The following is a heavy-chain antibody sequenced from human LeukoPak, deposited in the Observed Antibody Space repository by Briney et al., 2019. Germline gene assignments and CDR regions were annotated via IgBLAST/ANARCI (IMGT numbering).Heavy chain of an antibody. CDR2: ITGSGGNT. V-gene: IGHV3-23*01. CDR1: GFTFSNYA. D-gene: IGHD6-13*01. J-gene: IGHJ4*02. Sequence: GGSLRLSCAASGFTFSNYAMSWVRQAPGKGLEWVSAITGSGGNTYYADSVKGRFTISRDNSKNTLYLQMNSLRAEDTAVYYCARLAPPYSILEDYWGQGILVTVSS. CDR3: ARLAPPYSILEDY.